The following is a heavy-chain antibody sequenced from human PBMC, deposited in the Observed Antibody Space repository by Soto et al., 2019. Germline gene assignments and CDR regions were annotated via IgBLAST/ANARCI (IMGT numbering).Heavy chain of an antibody. CDR2: ISSSSSYI. CDR3: AIDRIAVAGNPESFQH. J-gene: IGHJ1*01. V-gene: IGHV3-21*01. Sequence: PGGSLRLSCAASGFTFSSYSMNWVRQAPGKGLEWVSSISSSSSYIYYADSVKGRFTISRDNSKNTLYLQMNSLRAEDTAVYYCAIDRIAVAGNPESFQHWGQGTLVTVSS. D-gene: IGHD6-19*01. CDR1: GFTFSSYS.